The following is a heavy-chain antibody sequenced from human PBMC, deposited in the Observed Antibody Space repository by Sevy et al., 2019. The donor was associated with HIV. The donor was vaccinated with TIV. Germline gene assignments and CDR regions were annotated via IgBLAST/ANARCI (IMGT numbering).Heavy chain of an antibody. V-gene: IGHV3-30*02. CDR1: GFSFSSYD. CDR2: IQYDGSNK. Sequence: GGSLRLSCAASGFSFSSYDMHWVRQTPGKGLEWMSYIQYDGSNKDYGDSVKGRFTISRDNSKNTLYLQMNSLRVEDTAVFYCVKEGGGEGGDHWGQGTLVTVSS. D-gene: IGHD2-21*01. CDR3: VKEGGGEGGDH. J-gene: IGHJ4*02.